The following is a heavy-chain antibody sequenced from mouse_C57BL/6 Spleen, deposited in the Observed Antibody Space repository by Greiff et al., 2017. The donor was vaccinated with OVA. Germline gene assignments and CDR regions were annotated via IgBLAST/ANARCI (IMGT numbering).Heavy chain of an antibody. D-gene: IGHD1-1*01. CDR1: GFSLTSYG. J-gene: IGHJ4*01. V-gene: IGHV2-2*01. Sequence: QVQLQQSGPGLVQPSQCLSITCTVSGFSLTSYGVHWVRQSPGKGLEWLGVIWSGGSTDYNAAFISRLSISKDNSKSHVFFKMNSLQADDTAIYDCARKRDYGSGYAMDYWGQGTSGTVSS. CDR3: ARKRDYGSGYAMDY. CDR2: IWSGGST.